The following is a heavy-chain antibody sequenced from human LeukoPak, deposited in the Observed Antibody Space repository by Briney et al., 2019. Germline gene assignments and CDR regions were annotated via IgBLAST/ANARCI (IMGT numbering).Heavy chain of an antibody. D-gene: IGHD1-26*01. CDR2: INWNGGST. J-gene: IGHJ5*02. CDR1: GFTFSSSA. V-gene: IGHV3-20*04. Sequence: RSGGSVRLSCAASGFTFSSSAMSWIRQAPGKGLEWVSGINWNGGSTGYADSVKGRFTISRDNAKNSLYLQMNSLRAEDTALYYCARDKGELSPWGQGTLVTVSS. CDR3: ARDKGELSP.